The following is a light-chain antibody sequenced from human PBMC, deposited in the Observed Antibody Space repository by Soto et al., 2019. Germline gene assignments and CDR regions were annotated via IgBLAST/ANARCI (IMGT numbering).Light chain of an antibody. CDR1: QDINNR. CDR2: AAS. V-gene: IGKV1-12*01. Sequence: DIQMTQAPSSVYASVGDRVTITCRASQDINNRVAWFQQRPGRAPKYLIQAASILQSGFPSRFSATGSGTDFTLTIDSLQPEDFAAYYCLQVKNFPRAFGQGTNLEIK. CDR3: LQVKNFPRA. J-gene: IGKJ1*01.